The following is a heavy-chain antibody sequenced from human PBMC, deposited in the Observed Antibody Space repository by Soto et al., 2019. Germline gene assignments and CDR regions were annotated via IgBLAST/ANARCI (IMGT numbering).Heavy chain of an antibody. V-gene: IGHV3-20*04. J-gene: IGHJ6*02. Sequence: GGSLRLSCAASGFTFDDYGMSWVRQAPGKGLEWVSGINWNGGSTGYADSVKGRFTISRDNAKNSLYLQMNSLRAEDTALYYCARGYCTNGVCYRRSGGDYYYYGMDVWGQGTTVTVSS. CDR2: INWNGGST. D-gene: IGHD2-8*01. CDR3: ARGYCTNGVCYRRSGGDYYYYGMDV. CDR1: GFTFDDYG.